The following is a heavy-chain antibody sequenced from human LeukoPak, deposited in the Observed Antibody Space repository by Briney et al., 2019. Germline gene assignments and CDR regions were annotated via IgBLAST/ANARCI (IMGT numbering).Heavy chain of an antibody. CDR1: GFTFSSYA. CDR2: ISYDGSNK. V-gene: IGHV3-30-3*01. Sequence: GGSLRLSCAASGFTFSSYAMHWVRQAPGKGLEWVAVISYDGSNKYYADSVKGRFTISRDNSKNTLHLQMNSLRAEDTAVYYCARDVAGRNYYDSSGSTPNDAFDIWGQGTMVTVSS. CDR3: ARDVAGRNYYDSSGSTPNDAFDI. J-gene: IGHJ3*02. D-gene: IGHD3-22*01.